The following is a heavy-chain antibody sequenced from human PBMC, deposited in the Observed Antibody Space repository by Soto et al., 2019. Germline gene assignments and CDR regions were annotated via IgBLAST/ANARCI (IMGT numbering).Heavy chain of an antibody. V-gene: IGHV1-46*01. CDR3: AGDRYGQWLTHNWLDP. Sequence: ASVKVSCKASGYTFTSYYMHWVRQAPGQGLEWMGIINPSGGSTSYAQKFQGRVTMTRDTSTSTVYMELSSLRSEDTAVYYCAGDRYGQWLTHNWLDPWGQGTLVTVSS. J-gene: IGHJ5*02. CDR2: INPSGGST. D-gene: IGHD6-19*01. CDR1: GYTFTSYY.